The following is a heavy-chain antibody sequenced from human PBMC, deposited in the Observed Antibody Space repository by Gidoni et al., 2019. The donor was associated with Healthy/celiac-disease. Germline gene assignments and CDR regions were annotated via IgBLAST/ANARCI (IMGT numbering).Heavy chain of an antibody. D-gene: IGHD4-4*01. Sequence: AVISYDGSNKYYADSVKGRFTISRDNSKNTLYLQMNSLRAEDTAVYDCARERNYVAFDIWGQGTMVTVSS. V-gene: IGHV3-30-3*01. J-gene: IGHJ3*02. CDR3: ARERNYVAFDI. CDR2: ISYDGSNK.